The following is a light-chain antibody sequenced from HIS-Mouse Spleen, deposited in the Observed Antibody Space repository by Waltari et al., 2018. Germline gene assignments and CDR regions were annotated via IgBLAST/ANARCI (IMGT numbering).Light chain of an antibody. CDR1: RSDVGRYNL. Sequence: QSALTQPASVSGSPGQSITIPCTGTRSDVGRYNLVSWYQQHPGQAPRLMFYEGSKRPSGVSNRFSGSKSGNTASLTISGLQAEDEADYYCCSYAGSSTVVFGGGTKLTVL. CDR2: EGS. CDR3: CSYAGSSTVV. J-gene: IGLJ2*01. V-gene: IGLV2-23*01.